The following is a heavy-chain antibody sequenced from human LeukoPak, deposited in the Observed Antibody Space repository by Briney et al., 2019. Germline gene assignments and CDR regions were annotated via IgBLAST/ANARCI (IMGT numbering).Heavy chain of an antibody. J-gene: IGHJ4*02. CDR3: ASGDYGDYALDY. Sequence: SETLSLTCAVYGGSFSGYYWSWIRQPPGKGLEWIGEINHSGSTNYNPSLKSRVTISVDTSKNQFSLKLSSVTAADTAVYYCASGDYGDYALDYWGQGTLVTVSS. CDR2: INHSGST. CDR1: GGSFSGYY. V-gene: IGHV4-34*01. D-gene: IGHD4-17*01.